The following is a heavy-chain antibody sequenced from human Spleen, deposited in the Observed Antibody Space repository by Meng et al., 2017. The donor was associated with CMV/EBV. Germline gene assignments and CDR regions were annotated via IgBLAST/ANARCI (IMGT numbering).Heavy chain of an antibody. Sequence: GESLKISCAASGFSFSKFGMNWVRQAPGKGLEWVAFIRFDGSDISYAGSVKGRFTISRHNSNNTLYLQMDSLRTEDTAMYYCAKMPFKGSGPYYWGQGTLVTVSS. CDR1: GFSFSKFG. J-gene: IGHJ4*02. D-gene: IGHD3-10*01. CDR2: IRFDGSDI. V-gene: IGHV3-30*02. CDR3: AKMPFKGSGPYY.